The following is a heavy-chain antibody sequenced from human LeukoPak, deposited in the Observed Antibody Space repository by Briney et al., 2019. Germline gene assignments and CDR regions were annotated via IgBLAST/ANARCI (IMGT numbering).Heavy chain of an antibody. CDR3: ARVPYYDSSGYYGLNYYYMDV. V-gene: IGHV1-69*13. D-gene: IGHD3-22*01. Sequence: SVKVSCKASGYTFINYGISWVRRAPGQGLEWMGGIIPIFGTANYAQKFQGRVTITADESTSTAYMELSSLRSEDTAVYYCARVPYYDSSGYYGLNYYYMDVWGKGTTVTVSS. CDR1: GYTFINYG. J-gene: IGHJ6*03. CDR2: IIPIFGTA.